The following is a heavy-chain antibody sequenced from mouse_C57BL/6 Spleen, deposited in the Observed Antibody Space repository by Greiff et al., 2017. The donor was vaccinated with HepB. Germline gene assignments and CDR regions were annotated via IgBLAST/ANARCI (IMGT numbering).Heavy chain of an antibody. CDR3: ARKGGPGSYYAMDY. Sequence: VKLMESGPGLVAPSQSLSITCTVSGFSLTSYAISWVRQPPGKGLEWLGVIWTGGGTNYNSALKSRLSISKDNSKSQVFLKMNSLQTDDTARYYCARKGGPGSYYAMDYWGQGTSVTVSS. J-gene: IGHJ4*01. CDR2: IWTGGGT. D-gene: IGHD4-1*01. V-gene: IGHV2-9-1*01. CDR1: GFSLTSYA.